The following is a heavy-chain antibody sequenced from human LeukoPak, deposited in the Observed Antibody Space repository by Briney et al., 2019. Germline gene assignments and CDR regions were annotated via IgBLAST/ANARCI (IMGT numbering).Heavy chain of an antibody. CDR2: INHSGST. CDR3: ARSGLRERYFDL. Sequence: PSETLSLTCAVYGGSFSGYYWSWIRQPPGKGLEWIGEINHSGSTNYNPSLKSRVTISVDTSKNQFSLKLSSVTAADTAVYYCARSGLRERYFDLWGRGTLVTVSS. CDR1: GGSFSGYY. D-gene: IGHD4-17*01. V-gene: IGHV4-34*01. J-gene: IGHJ2*01.